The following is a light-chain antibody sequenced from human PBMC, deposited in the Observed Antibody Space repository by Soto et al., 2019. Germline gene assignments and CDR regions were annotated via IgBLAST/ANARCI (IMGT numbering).Light chain of an antibody. J-gene: IGKJ1*01. Sequence: EIVLTQSPGTLSLSPGERATLSCRASQSVSSSYLAWYQQKPGQAPRRLIYGASSRATGIPDRFSGSGSGTDFTLTISRLEPEGFAVYYCQQYGSSPGTFGQGTKVEIK. CDR2: GAS. CDR1: QSVSSSY. CDR3: QQYGSSPGT. V-gene: IGKV3-20*01.